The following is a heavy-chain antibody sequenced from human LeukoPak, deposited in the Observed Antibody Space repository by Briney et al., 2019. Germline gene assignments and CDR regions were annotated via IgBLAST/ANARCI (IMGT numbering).Heavy chain of an antibody. CDR3: ASERPRDGYSSSWYTASRGAFDI. D-gene: IGHD6-13*01. V-gene: IGHV3-74*01. J-gene: IGHJ3*02. Sequence: PGGSLRLSCAASGFTFSSYAMSWVRQAPGKGLVWVSRINSDGSSTSYADSVKGRFTISRDNAKNTLYLQMNSLRAEDTAVYYCASERPRDGYSSSWYTASRGAFDIWGQGTMVTVSS. CDR2: INSDGSST. CDR1: GFTFSSYA.